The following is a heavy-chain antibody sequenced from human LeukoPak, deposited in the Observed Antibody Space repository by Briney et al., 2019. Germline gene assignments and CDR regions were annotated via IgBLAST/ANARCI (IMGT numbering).Heavy chain of an antibody. CDR1: GYTFSNYD. D-gene: IGHD1-1*01. Sequence: VASVKVSCKASGYTFSNYDINWVRQAAGQGLEWMTWMSPDNGNTGFAQKFQGKVTATRDTSINTAYLELSGLTSEDTAVYYCVRQWNWNQGGVFDVWGQGTMVTVSS. J-gene: IGHJ3*01. CDR3: VRQWNWNQGGVFDV. CDR2: MSPDNGNT. V-gene: IGHV1-8*03.